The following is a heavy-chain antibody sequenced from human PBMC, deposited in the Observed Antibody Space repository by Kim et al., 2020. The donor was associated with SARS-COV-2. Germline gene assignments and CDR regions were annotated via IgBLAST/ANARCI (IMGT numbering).Heavy chain of an antibody. V-gene: IGHV3-49*04. CDR2: IRSKAYGGTT. D-gene: IGHD5-12*01. CDR3: TRVEDIVATITTYYYYGMDV. CDR1: GFTFGDYA. J-gene: IGHJ6*02. Sequence: GGSLRLSCTASGFTFGDYAMSWVRQAPGKGLEWVGFIRSKAYGGTTEYAASVKGRFTISRDDSKSIAYLQMNSLKTEDTAVYYCTRVEDIVATITTYYYYGMDVWGQGTTVTVSS.